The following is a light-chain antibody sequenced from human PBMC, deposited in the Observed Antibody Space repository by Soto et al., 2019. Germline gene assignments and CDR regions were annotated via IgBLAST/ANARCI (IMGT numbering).Light chain of an antibody. J-gene: IGKJ1*01. CDR1: ESVRSN. V-gene: IGKV3-15*01. Sequence: EVVMTQSPDTLSVSPGERATLSCRASESVRSNLAWYQQKPGQAPRVLIYATSTRATGIAPRFSGSGSGTEFSLTISTLESEDFAVYYCQQYEIWPRTFGQGTKVEIK. CDR2: ATS. CDR3: QQYEIWPRT.